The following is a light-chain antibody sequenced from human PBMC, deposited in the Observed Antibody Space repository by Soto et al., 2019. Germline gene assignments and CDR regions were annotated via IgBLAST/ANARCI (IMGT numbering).Light chain of an antibody. CDR3: QQRNNWSWT. V-gene: IGKV3D-11*01. CDR1: DVVGTY. Sequence: LTQSPATLSLSPGERATLSCRASDVVGTYLAWYQQKPGQPPRLLIYDASSRATGIPARFSGSGSGTDFTLVISRLEPEDFAVYYCQQRNNWSWTFGQGTKVDIK. CDR2: DAS. J-gene: IGKJ1*01.